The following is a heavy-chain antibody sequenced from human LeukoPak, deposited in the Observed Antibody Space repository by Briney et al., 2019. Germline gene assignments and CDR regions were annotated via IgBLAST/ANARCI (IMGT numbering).Heavy chain of an antibody. CDR2: IYPGDSDT. D-gene: IGHD3-10*01. CDR3: ARRLLVTMVRGVISHFDY. CDR1: GYSFTSYW. J-gene: IGHJ4*02. Sequence: GESLKISCKGSGYSFTSYWIGWVRQMPGKGLEWMGIIYPGDSDTRYSPSFQGQVTISADKSISTAYLQWSSLKASDTAMYYCARRLLVTMVRGVISHFDYWGQGTLVTVSS. V-gene: IGHV5-51*01.